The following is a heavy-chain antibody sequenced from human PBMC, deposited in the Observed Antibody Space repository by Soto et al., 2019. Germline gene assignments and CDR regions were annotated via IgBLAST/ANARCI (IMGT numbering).Heavy chain of an antibody. J-gene: IGHJ4*02. Sequence: GGSLRLSCAASGFTFSSYGMHWVRQAPGKGLEWVAVISYDGSNKYYADSVKGRFTISRDNSKNTLYLQMNSLRAEDTAVYYCAKDGDSSAFDYWGQGTLVTVSS. D-gene: IGHD6-25*01. CDR1: GFTFSSYG. CDR3: AKDGDSSAFDY. V-gene: IGHV3-30*18. CDR2: ISYDGSNK.